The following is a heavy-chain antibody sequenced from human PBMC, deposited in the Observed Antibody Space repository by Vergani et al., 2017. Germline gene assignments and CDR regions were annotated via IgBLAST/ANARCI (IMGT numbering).Heavy chain of an antibody. Sequence: QVQLVQSGAEVKKPGSSVKVSCKASGGTFSSYAISWVRQAPGQGLEWMGGIIPIFGTANYAQKFQGRVTITADESTSTAYMELSSLRSEETAVYYCASLGYCSSTSCYGAFDIWGQGTMVTVSS. CDR3: ASLGYCSSTSCYGAFDI. V-gene: IGHV1-69*01. D-gene: IGHD2-2*01. J-gene: IGHJ3*02. CDR2: IIPIFGTA. CDR1: GGTFSSYA.